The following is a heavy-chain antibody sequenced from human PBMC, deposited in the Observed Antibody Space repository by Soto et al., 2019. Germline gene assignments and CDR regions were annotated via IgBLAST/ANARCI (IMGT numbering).Heavy chain of an antibody. CDR1: GVSVRNITYY. D-gene: IGHD2-2*01. V-gene: IGHV4-39*01. Sequence: QLQLQEAGPGLVKPSETLSLTCTVSGVSVRNITYYWGWIRQSPGKGLEWIGSIYYTGNTYYNPSLKSRVTLSIDTSKKQFSLKLSAMTAADTAVYYFAAIGVEAYSFDYWGQGTLVTVSS. CDR2: IYYTGNT. J-gene: IGHJ4*02. CDR3: AAIGVEAYSFDY.